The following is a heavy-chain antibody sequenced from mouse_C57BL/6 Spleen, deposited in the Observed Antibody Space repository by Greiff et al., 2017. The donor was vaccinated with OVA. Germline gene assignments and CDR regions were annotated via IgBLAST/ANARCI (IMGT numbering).Heavy chain of an antibody. CDR1: GYTFTSYW. V-gene: IGHV1-69*01. CDR3: ARKGIYYDYYYAMDY. CDR2: IDPSDSYT. J-gene: IGHJ4*01. D-gene: IGHD2-4*01. Sequence: QVQLQQPGAELVMPGASVKLSCKASGYTFTSYWMHWVKQRPGQGLEWIGEIDPSDSYTNYNQKFKGKSTLTVDKSSSTAYMQLSSLTSEDSAVYYGARKGIYYDYYYAMDYWGQGTSVTVAS.